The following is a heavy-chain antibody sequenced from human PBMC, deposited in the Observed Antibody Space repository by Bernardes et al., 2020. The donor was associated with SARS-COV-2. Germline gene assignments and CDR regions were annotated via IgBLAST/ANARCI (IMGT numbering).Heavy chain of an antibody. V-gene: IGHV4-34*01. D-gene: IGHD5-18*01. J-gene: IGHJ5*02. CDR1: GGSFSGYY. CDR2: INHSGST. CDR3: ARGRRGYSYGSNWFDP. Sequence: SEPLSLTCAVYGGSFSGYYWSWIRQPPGKGLEWIGEINHSGSTNYNPSLKSRVTISVDTSKNQFSLKLSSVTAADTAVYYCARGRRGYSYGSNWFDPWGQGTLVTVSS.